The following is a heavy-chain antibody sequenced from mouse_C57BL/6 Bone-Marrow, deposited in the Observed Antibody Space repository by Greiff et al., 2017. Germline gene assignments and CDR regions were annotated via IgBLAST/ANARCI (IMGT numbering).Heavy chain of an antibody. V-gene: IGHV1-4*01. D-gene: IGHD1-1*01. CDR2: INPSSGYT. Sequence: VQLQQSGAELARPGASVKMSCKASGYTFTSYTMHWVKQRPGQGLEWIGYINPSSGYTKYNQKFKDKATLTADKSSSTAYMQLSSLTSADSAVYYCARSPYYYGRAMDYWGQGTSVTVSS. CDR3: ARSPYYYGRAMDY. J-gene: IGHJ4*01. CDR1: GYTFTSYT.